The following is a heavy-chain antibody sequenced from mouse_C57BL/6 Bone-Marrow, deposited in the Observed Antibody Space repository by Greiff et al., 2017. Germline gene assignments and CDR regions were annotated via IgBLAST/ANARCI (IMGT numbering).Heavy chain of an antibody. Sequence: QVQLQQPGAELVKPGASVKLSCKASGYTFTSYWMHWVKQRPGQGLEWIGMIHPNSGSTNYNEKFKSKATLTVDKSSSTAYMQLSSLTSEDSAVYYCARRGYGSSYSQAWFAYWGQGTLVTVSA. V-gene: IGHV1-64*01. CDR2: IHPNSGST. CDR3: ARRGYGSSYSQAWFAY. CDR1: GYTFTSYW. D-gene: IGHD1-1*01. J-gene: IGHJ3*01.